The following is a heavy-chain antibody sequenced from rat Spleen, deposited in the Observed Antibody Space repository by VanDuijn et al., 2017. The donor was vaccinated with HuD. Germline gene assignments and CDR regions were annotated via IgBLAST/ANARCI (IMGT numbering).Heavy chain of an antibody. D-gene: IGHD1-11*01. CDR1: GFNFNDYW. J-gene: IGHJ2*01. V-gene: IGHV4-2*01. CDR3: ARAAKYGGYSGDFDY. CDR2: INKDSSIT. Sequence: EVKLVESGGGLVQPGRSLKLSCAASGFNFNDYWMGWVRQAAGKGLEWIGEINKDSSITLYTPSLKDKFTISRDNAQNTLYLQMNSLRSEDTATYYCARAAKYGGYSGDFDYWGQGVMVTVSS.